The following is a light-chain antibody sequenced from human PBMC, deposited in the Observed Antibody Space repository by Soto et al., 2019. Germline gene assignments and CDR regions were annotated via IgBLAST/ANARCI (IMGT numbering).Light chain of an antibody. Sequence: EIVLTQSPGTLSLSPGERATLSCRASQSVSSSFLAWYQQKPGQAPRLRIYRASSRATGIPDRFSGSGSGTGFTLTISRLEPEDFAVYYCQQNDSSPWTFGQGTKVEIK. CDR3: QQNDSSPWT. J-gene: IGKJ1*01. V-gene: IGKV3-20*01. CDR1: QSVSSSF. CDR2: RAS.